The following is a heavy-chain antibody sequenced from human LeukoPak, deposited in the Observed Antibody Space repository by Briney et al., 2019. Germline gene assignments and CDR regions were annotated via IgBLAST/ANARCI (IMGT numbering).Heavy chain of an antibody. CDR2: IYYSGST. CDR1: GGSISSSSYY. V-gene: IGHV4-39*07. D-gene: IGHD6-19*01. CDR3: ARDGLSYGSGWLGVDY. Sequence: SETLSLTCTVSGGSISSSSYYWGWIRQPPGTGLEWIGSIYYSGSTYYNPSLKSQVTISVDTSKNQFSLKLSSVTAADTAVYYCARDGLSYGSGWLGVDYWGQGTLVTVSS. J-gene: IGHJ4*02.